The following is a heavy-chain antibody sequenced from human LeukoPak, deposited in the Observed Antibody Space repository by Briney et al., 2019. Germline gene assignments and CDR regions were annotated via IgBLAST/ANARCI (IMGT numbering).Heavy chain of an antibody. Sequence: GGSLRLSCAASGFTFSSYAMSWVRQAPGKGLEWVAVIWYDGSNKYYADSVKGRFTISRDNSKNTLYLQMNSLRAEDTAVYYCASNRYYDSSGYPGYWGQGTLVTVSS. CDR1: GFTFSSYA. J-gene: IGHJ4*02. V-gene: IGHV3-33*08. D-gene: IGHD3-22*01. CDR3: ASNRYYDSSGYPGY. CDR2: IWYDGSNK.